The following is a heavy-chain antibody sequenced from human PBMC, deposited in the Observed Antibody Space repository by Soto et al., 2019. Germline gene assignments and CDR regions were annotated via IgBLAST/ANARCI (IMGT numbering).Heavy chain of an antibody. Sequence: GGSLRLSCTASGFTFNTYAITWVRQAPGRGLEWVSAISGSGRSTYYADSVKGRFTISRDNSKNTLYLQMNNLRAEDTAVYYCAKDVLNKPGPDAFDIWGPGTMVTVSS. CDR2: ISGSGRST. CDR3: AKDVLNKPGPDAFDI. V-gene: IGHV3-23*01. CDR1: GFTFNTYA. J-gene: IGHJ3*02.